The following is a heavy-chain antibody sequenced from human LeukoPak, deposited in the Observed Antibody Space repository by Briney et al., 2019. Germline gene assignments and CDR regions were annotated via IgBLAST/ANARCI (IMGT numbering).Heavy chain of an antibody. D-gene: IGHD3/OR15-3a*01. CDR2: IFLSGTA. CDR3: ARRAPLDGDFDF. CDR1: TGSPSSVRYY. V-gene: IGHV4-61*02. J-gene: IGHJ4*02. Sequence: SETRSLTSTVSTGSPSSVRYYCSWILQPAWNGLEWTRRIFLSGTANYSPPLRGRVTISVDTSKNQFSLSLNSVTAADTAVYSCARRAPLDGDFDFWGQGTLVTVSS.